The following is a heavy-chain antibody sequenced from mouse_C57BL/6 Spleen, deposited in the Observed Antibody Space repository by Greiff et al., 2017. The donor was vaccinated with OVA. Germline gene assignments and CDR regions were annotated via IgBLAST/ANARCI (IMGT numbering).Heavy chain of an antibody. CDR1: GYTFTSYT. V-gene: IGHV1-4*01. Sequence: QVQLQQSGAELARPGASVKMSCKASGYTFTSYTMHWVKQRPGQGLEWIGYITPSSGYTKYTQKFKDKATLTADTSSSTAYMHMSSLTSEDSAVYYCARDCFAYWGQGTMVTVSA. CDR2: ITPSSGYT. J-gene: IGHJ3*01. CDR3: ARDCFAY.